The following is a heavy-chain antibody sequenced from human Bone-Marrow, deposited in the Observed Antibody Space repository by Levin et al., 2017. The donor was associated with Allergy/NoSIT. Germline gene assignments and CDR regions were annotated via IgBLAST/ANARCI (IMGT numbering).Heavy chain of an antibody. CDR2: IYPNDFDR. D-gene: IGHD1-14*01. V-gene: IGHV5-51*01. J-gene: IGHJ4*02. Sequence: RGESLKISCKTSGYNFDSYWIGWVRQMPGEGLEWMGIIYPNDFDRRYMPSFQGQVTISVDKSTRTVYLQWSSLKASDTAMYYCARRPEPYDRRWDADYWGQGSLVTVSS. CDR1: GYNFDSYW. CDR3: ARRPEPYDRRWDADY.